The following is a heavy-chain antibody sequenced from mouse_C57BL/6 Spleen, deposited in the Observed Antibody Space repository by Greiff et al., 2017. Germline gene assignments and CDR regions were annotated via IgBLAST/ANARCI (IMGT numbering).Heavy chain of an antibody. J-gene: IGHJ3*01. CDR3: APHYYGSSPFAY. CDR1: GFNIKDYY. V-gene: IGHV14-2*01. CDR2: IDPEDGET. D-gene: IGHD1-1*01. Sequence: ESGAELVKPGASVKLSCTASGFNIKDYYMHWVKQRTEQGLEWIERIDPEDGETKYAPKFQGKATITADTSSNTAYLQLSSLTSEDTAVYYCAPHYYGSSPFAYWGQGTLVTVSA.